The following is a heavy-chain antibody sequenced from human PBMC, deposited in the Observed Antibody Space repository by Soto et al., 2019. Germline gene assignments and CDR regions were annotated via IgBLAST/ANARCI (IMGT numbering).Heavy chain of an antibody. D-gene: IGHD5-12*01. CDR2: ISSSGATI. Sequence: QVQLVESGGGLVEPRGSLRLSCAASGFTFSDYYMSWIRQAPGKGLECLSYISSSGATIYYVDSVKGRFTISRANAKKYLYVQMDSLRAEDTAVYYCARDGVLATGPIDYWGPGTLVTVSS. CDR3: ARDGVLATGPIDY. CDR1: GFTFSDYY. J-gene: IGHJ4*02. V-gene: IGHV3-11*01.